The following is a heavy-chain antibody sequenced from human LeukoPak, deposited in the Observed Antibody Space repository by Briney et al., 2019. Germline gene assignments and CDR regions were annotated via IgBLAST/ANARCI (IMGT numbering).Heavy chain of an antibody. V-gene: IGHV1-69*13. CDR2: IIPIFGTA. CDR3: AREAVRQQLDLDY. CDR1: GGTFSSYA. Sequence: ASVKVSCKASGGTFSSYAISWVRQAPGQGLEWMGGIIPIFGTANYAQKFQGRVTITAGESTSTAYMELSSLRSEDTAVYYCAREAVRQQLDLDYWGQGTLVTVSS. J-gene: IGHJ4*02. D-gene: IGHD6-13*01.